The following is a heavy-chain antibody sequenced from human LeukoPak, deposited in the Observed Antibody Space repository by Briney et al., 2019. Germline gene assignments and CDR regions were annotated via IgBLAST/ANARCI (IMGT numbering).Heavy chain of an antibody. Sequence: GGSLRLSCAASGFTFSSYAMSWGRQAPGKGLEWVSAISGSGGSTYYADSVKGRFTISRDNSKNTLYLQMNSLRAEDTGVYYCAKFPSVSSSWHWGEGTVVTVSS. V-gene: IGHV3-23*01. CDR2: ISGSGGST. CDR1: GFTFSSYA. CDR3: AKFPSVSSSWH. D-gene: IGHD6-13*01. J-gene: IGHJ4*02.